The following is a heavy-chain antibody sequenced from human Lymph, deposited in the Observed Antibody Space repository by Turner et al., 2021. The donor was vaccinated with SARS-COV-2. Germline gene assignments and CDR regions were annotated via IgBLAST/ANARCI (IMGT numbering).Heavy chain of an antibody. Sequence: QVHLVQSGAEVKKPGASVTVSCKASGYTFTDYYMHWVRQAPGQGLEWMGWIHPNSGGTNYAQKFQGRVTMTRDTSIRTAYMELRWLRSDDTAVYFCARGESIAVAGTQYFDYWGQGTLVTVSS. J-gene: IGHJ4*02. V-gene: IGHV1-2*02. CDR2: IHPNSGGT. D-gene: IGHD6-19*01. CDR1: GYTFTDYY. CDR3: ARGESIAVAGTQYFDY.